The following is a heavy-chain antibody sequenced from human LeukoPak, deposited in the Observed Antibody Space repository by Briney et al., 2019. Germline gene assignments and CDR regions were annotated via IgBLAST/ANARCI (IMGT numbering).Heavy chain of an antibody. D-gene: IGHD3-22*01. CDR1: GFTFSSYA. CDR3: AKTSYYYDNSSRRKQDYYYYYMDV. Sequence: GGSLRLSCAASGFTFSSYAMSWVRQAPGKGLEWVSAISGSGGSTYYADSVKGRFTISRDNSKNTLYLQMNSLRAEDTAVYYCAKTSYYYDNSSRRKQDYYYYYMDVWGKGTTVTVSS. V-gene: IGHV3-23*01. J-gene: IGHJ6*03. CDR2: ISGSGGST.